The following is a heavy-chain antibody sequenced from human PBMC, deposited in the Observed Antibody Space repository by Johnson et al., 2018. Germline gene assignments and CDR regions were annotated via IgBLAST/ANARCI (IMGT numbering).Heavy chain of an antibody. CDR1: GFTFSSYW. V-gene: IGHV3-74*01. CDR3: ARDSLWCGEVDYYMDV. D-gene: IGHD3-10*01. CDR2: INSDGSST. J-gene: IGHJ6*03. Sequence: VQLVESGGGLAQPGGSLRLSCAASGFTFSSYWMHWVRQAPGKGLVWVSRINSDGSSTRYADSVKGRFTISRDNAKNTLFLQMNSLRAEDPAVYYYARDSLWCGEVDYYMDVWGKGTTVTVSS.